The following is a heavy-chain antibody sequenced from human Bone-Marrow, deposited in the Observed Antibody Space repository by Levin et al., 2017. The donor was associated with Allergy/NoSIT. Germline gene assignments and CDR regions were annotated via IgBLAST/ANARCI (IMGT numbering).Heavy chain of an antibody. V-gene: IGHV3-7*01. Sequence: GGSLRLSCAASGFNFRTYWMNWVRQSPGKGLEWVANVKHDGSQRYYVDSVKGRFTISRDNAKNSLHLQMNSLRADDTALYYCARGDLDGALDLWGAGTMVVVSS. D-gene: IGHD5-24*01. CDR2: VKHDGSQR. CDR3: ARGDLDGALDL. CDR1: GFNFRTYW. J-gene: IGHJ3*01.